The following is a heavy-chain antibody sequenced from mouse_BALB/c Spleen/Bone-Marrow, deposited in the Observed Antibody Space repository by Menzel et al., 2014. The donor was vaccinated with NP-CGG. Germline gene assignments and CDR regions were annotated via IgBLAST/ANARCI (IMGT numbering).Heavy chain of an antibody. D-gene: IGHD2-1*01. CDR1: GYSITSDYA. Sequence: EVQLQQSGPGLVKPSQPLSLTCTVTGYSITSDYALHWIRQFPGNRLEWMGYISYSGSTNYDPSLKSPISITRDTSKSQFFLQLNSVTTEDTATYYCARDGNYPWYFDVWGAGTTVTVSS. J-gene: IGHJ1*01. CDR3: ARDGNYPWYFDV. V-gene: IGHV3-2*02. CDR2: ISYSGST.